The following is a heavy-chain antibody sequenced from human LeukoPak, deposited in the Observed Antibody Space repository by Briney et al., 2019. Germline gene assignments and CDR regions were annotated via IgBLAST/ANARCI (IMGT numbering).Heavy chain of an antibody. Sequence: ASVKVSCKASGYTFTSYAMHWVRQAPGQRLEWMGWINAGNGNTKYSQKFQGRVTMTTDTSTTTAYMDLRSLRSDDTAVYYCARRSRGWDAFDLWGQGTMVTVSS. CDR2: INAGNGNT. CDR1: GYTFTSYA. J-gene: IGHJ3*01. D-gene: IGHD6-19*01. CDR3: ARRSRGWDAFDL. V-gene: IGHV1-3*01.